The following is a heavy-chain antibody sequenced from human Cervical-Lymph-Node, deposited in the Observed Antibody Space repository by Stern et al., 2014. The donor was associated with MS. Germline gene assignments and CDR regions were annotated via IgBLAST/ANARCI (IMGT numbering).Heavy chain of an antibody. V-gene: IGHV1-69*01. CDR2: IIPIFGTA. J-gene: IGHJ5*02. Sequence: VHLEESGAEVKKPGSSVKVSCKASGGTFSSYAISWVRQAPGQGLEWMGGIIPIFGTANYAQKFQGRVTITADESTSTAYMELSSLRSEDTAVYYCASETYGDYVGWFDPWGQGTLVTVSS. D-gene: IGHD4-17*01. CDR1: GGTFSSYA. CDR3: ASETYGDYVGWFDP.